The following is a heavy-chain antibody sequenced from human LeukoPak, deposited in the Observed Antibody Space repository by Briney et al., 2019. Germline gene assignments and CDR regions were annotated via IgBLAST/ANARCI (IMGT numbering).Heavy chain of an antibody. V-gene: IGHV4-31*03. CDR2: IYYSGST. CDR1: GGSISSGGYY. CDR3: ASSCSGGSCYYGAFDT. J-gene: IGHJ3*02. Sequence: SQTLSLTCTVSGGSISSGGYYWSWIRQHPGKGLEWIGYIYYSGSTYYNPSLKSRVTISVDTSKSQFSLKLSSVTAADTAVYYCASSCSGGSCYYGAFDTWGQGTMVTVSS. D-gene: IGHD2-15*01.